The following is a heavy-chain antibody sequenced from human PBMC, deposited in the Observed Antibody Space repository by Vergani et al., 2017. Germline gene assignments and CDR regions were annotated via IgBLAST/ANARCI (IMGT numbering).Heavy chain of an antibody. D-gene: IGHD6-19*01. V-gene: IGHV5-51*01. CDR2: IYPGDSDT. CDR3: ARAAVAGTRGVENYYYYYGMDV. CDR1: GYSFTSYW. J-gene: IGHJ6*02. Sequence: EVQLVQSGAEVKKPGESLKISCKGSGYSFTSYWIGWVRQMPGKGLEWMGIIYPGDSDTRYSPSFQGQVTISADKSISTAYLQWSSLKASDTAMSYCARAAVAGTRGVENYYYYYGMDVWGQGTTVTVSS.